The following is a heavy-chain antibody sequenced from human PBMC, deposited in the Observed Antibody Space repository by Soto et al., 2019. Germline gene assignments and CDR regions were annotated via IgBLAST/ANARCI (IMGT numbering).Heavy chain of an antibody. CDR3: ARPSPVVTDV. J-gene: IGHJ6*02. Sequence: SETLSLTCTVSGGSISSGDYYWSWIRQPPGKGLEWIGYIYYSGSTYYNPSLKSRVTISVDTSKNQFSLKLRSVTAADTAGYSRARPSPVVTDVWGQGTRVT. CDR1: GGSISSGDYY. V-gene: IGHV4-30-4*01. D-gene: IGHD5-18*01. CDR2: IYYSGST.